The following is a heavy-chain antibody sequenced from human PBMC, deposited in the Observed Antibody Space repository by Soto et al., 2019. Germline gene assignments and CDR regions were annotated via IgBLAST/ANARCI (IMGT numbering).Heavy chain of an antibody. Sequence: PSETLSLTCTVSGGSISSYYWSWIRQPPGKGLEWIGYIYYSGSTNYNPSLKSRVTISVDTSKNQFSLKLSSVTAADTAVYYCARFHRFAALGNWFDPWGQGTLVTVSS. D-gene: IGHD2-15*01. CDR2: IYYSGST. CDR1: GGSISSYY. CDR3: ARFHRFAALGNWFDP. J-gene: IGHJ5*02. V-gene: IGHV4-59*01.